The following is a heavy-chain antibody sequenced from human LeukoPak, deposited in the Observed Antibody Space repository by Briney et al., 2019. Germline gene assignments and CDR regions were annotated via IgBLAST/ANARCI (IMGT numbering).Heavy chain of an antibody. Sequence: SETLSLTCAVYGGSFSGHYWSWIRQPPGKGLEWIEEINHSGITNYNPSLKSRLTISVDTSKNQFSLRLSSVTAADTAVYYCARGLREFGYYYYHMDVWGKGTTVTVSS. V-gene: IGHV4-34*01. J-gene: IGHJ6*03. CDR1: GGSFSGHY. CDR2: INHSGIT. CDR3: ARGLREFGYYYYHMDV. D-gene: IGHD3-10*01.